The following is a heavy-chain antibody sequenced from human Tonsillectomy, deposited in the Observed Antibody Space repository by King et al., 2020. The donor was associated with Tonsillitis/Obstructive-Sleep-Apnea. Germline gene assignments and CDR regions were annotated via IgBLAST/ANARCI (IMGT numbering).Heavy chain of an antibody. CDR1: GFTFSSYS. J-gene: IGHJ4*02. Sequence: DVQLVESGGGLVKPGGSLRLSCAASGFTFSSYSMNWVRQAPWKGLEWVSSISSSSGYIYYSDSVKGRFTISRDNAKNSLYLQMNSLRAEDTAVYYCARSYYDFWSGYYQPLDYWGQGTLVTVSS. CDR3: ARSYYDFWSGYYQPLDY. D-gene: IGHD3-3*01. CDR2: ISSSSGYI. V-gene: IGHV3-21*01.